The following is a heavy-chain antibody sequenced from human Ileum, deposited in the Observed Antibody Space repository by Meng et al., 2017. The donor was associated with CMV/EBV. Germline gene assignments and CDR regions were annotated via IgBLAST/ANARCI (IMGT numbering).Heavy chain of an antibody. CDR3: ARGPGASTREGFDY. Sequence: LQVARPGLINPSGTRSLTCTCSGGSVNNYYWSWIRPAAGKGLEWIGRFYSSDTYNYHPSLDSRVTMSLDTSKDQFSLNLRSVTAADTATYYCARGPGASTREGFDYWGLGTLVTVSS. CDR2: FYSSDTY. D-gene: IGHD1-26*01. J-gene: IGHJ4*02. CDR1: GGSVNNYY. V-gene: IGHV4-4*07.